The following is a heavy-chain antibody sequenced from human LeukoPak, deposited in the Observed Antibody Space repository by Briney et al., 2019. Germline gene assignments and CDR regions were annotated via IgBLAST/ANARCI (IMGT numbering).Heavy chain of an antibody. CDR2: IYYSGST. V-gene: IGHV4-59*01. CDR1: GGSISSYY. D-gene: IGHD4-11*01. J-gene: IGHJ6*03. CDR3: ARYSNYGGYYYYYMDV. Sequence: SSETLSLTCTVSGGSISSYYWSWIRQPPGKGLEWIGYIYYSGSTNYNPSLKSRVTISVDTSKNQFSLKLSSVTAADTAVYYCARYSNYGGYYYYYMDVWGKGTTVTVSS.